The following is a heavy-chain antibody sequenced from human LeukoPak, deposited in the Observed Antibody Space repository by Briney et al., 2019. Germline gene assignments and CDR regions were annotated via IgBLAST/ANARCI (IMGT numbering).Heavy chain of an antibody. J-gene: IGHJ4*02. V-gene: IGHV3-30*02. CDR3: AKERDYVWGSYRPRRYFDY. Sequence: GGSLRLSCAASGFTFSSYGMHWVRQAPGKGLEWVAVIWYDGSNKYYADSVKGRFTISRDNSKNTLYLQMNSLRAEDTAVYYCAKERDYVWGSYRPRRYFDYWGQGTLVTVSS. CDR1: GFTFSSYG. D-gene: IGHD3-16*02. CDR2: IWYDGSNK.